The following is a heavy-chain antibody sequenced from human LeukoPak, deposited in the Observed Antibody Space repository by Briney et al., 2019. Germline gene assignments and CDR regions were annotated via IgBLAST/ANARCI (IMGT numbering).Heavy chain of an antibody. CDR3: ARHVQMAAPNDAFDI. CDR2: IYYSGST. V-gene: IGHV4-39*01. CDR1: GGSISSSSYY. J-gene: IGHJ3*02. Sequence: PSETLSLTCTVSGGSISSSSYYWGWIRQPPGKGLEWIGSIYYSGSTYYNPSLKSRVTISVDTSKSQFSLKLSSVTAADTAVYYCARHVQMAAPNDAFDIWGRGTMVTVSS. D-gene: IGHD5-24*01.